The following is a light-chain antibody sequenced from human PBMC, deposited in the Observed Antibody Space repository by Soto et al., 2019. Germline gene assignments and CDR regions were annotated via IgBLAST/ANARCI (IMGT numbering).Light chain of an antibody. CDR2: DAS. J-gene: IGKJ1*01. Sequence: DIQMTQSPATLSASVGDRVSITCRASQDISRWLAWYQQKPGKAPKVLIWDASSLQRGVPSRFNGSGSGTEFTLTINGLQPDDFATYYCQQYNGYRTWTLGQGTKV. CDR1: QDISRW. CDR3: QQYNGYRTWT. V-gene: IGKV1-5*01.